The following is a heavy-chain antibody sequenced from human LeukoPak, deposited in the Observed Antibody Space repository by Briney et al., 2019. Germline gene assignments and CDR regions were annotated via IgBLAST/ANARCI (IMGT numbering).Heavy chain of an antibody. CDR2: ISQEGSDE. Sequence: PGGSLRLSCAASGFTFSNYWMTWVRQAPGKGLEWVAHISQEGSDELYVDSVKGRFTISRDNSKNTLYLQMNRLRPEDTAVYYCARGTVTAPDYWGQGTLVTVSS. CDR1: GFTFSNYW. V-gene: IGHV3-7*04. J-gene: IGHJ4*02. CDR3: ARGTVTAPDY. D-gene: IGHD2-21*02.